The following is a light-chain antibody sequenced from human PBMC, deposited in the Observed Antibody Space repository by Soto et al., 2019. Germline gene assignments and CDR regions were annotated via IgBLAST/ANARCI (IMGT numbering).Light chain of an antibody. V-gene: IGLV1-44*01. CDR2: SNN. CDR3: AAWDDSLNGAV. J-gene: IGLJ3*02. Sequence: QPVLTQPPSASGTPGQRVTISCSGSSSNIGSNTVNWYQQLPGTAPKLLIYSNNQRPSGVPDRFSGSKSGTSASLAISGLQSEDEADYYCAAWDDSLNGAVFGGGTKLTVL. CDR1: SSNIGSNT.